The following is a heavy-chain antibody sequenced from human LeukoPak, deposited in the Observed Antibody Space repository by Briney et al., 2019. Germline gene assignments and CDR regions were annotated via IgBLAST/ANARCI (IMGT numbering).Heavy chain of an antibody. D-gene: IGHD3-22*01. V-gene: IGHV3-74*01. CDR1: GFTFSSYW. Sequence: GGSLRLSWAASGFTFSSYWMHWVRQAPGKVLVWFSRINSDGSSTSYADSVKGRFTISRDNAKNTLYLQMNSLRAEDTAVYYCARARSAQYYYDSSGYDPIDYWGQGTLVTVSS. CDR2: INSDGSST. J-gene: IGHJ4*02. CDR3: ARARSAQYYYDSSGYDPIDY.